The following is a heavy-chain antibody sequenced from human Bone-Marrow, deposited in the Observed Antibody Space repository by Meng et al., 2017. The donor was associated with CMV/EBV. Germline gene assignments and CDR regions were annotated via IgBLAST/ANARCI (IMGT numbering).Heavy chain of an antibody. D-gene: IGHD1-1*01. J-gene: IGHJ4*02. CDR1: GGSVSSGSYY. V-gene: IGHV4-61*01. CDR2: IYYSGST. Sequence: GSLRLSCTVSGGSVSSGSYYWSWIRQPPGKGLEWIGYIYYSGSTNYNPSLKSRVTISVDTSKNQCSLKLSSVTAADTAVYYCARETPVQNFDYWGQGTLVTVSS. CDR3: ARETPVQNFDY.